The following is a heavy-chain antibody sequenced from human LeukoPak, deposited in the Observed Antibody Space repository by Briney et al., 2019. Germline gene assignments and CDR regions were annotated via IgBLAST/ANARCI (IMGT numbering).Heavy chain of an antibody. CDR3: AKDPLLKGVGYYFDY. J-gene: IGHJ4*02. CDR2: ISGSGGST. Sequence: GGSLRLSCAASGFTFSSYSMSWVRQAPGKGLEWVSAISGSGGSTYYADSVKGRFTISRDNSKNTLYLQMNSLRAEDTAVYYCAKDPLLKGVGYYFDYWGQGTLVTVSS. CDR1: GFTFSSYS. D-gene: IGHD3-3*01. V-gene: IGHV3-23*01.